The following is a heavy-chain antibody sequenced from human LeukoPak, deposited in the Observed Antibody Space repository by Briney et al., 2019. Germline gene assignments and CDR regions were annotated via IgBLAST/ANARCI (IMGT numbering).Heavy chain of an antibody. Sequence: ASVKVSCKASGYTYTGDYMHWVRQATGQGLEWMGRINPNSGGTNYAQKFQGRVTMTRDTSISTAYMELSRLRSDDTAVYYCARGAAADTGFDYWGQGTLVTVSS. J-gene: IGHJ4*02. CDR3: ARGAAADTGFDY. V-gene: IGHV1-2*06. CDR2: INPNSGGT. D-gene: IGHD6-13*01. CDR1: GYTYTGDY.